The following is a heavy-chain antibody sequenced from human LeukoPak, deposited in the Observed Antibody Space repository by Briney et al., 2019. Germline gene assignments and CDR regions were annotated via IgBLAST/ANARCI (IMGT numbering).Heavy chain of an antibody. CDR3: ARRLRYYYDSSGYSDY. CDR2: MNPNSGNT. V-gene: IGHV1-8*01. D-gene: IGHD3-22*01. Sequence: ASVKVSFKASGYTFTSYDINWVRQATGQGLEWMGWMNPNSGNTGYAQKFQGRVTMTRNTSISTAYMELSSLRSEDTAVYYCARRLRYYYDSSGYSDYWGQGTLVTVSS. J-gene: IGHJ4*02. CDR1: GYTFTSYD.